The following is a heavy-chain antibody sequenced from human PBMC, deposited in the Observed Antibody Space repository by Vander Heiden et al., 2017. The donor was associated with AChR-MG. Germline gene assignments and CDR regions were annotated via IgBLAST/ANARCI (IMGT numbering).Heavy chain of an antibody. V-gene: IGHV3-21*01. CDR2: ISSSSSYI. J-gene: IGHJ4*02. D-gene: IGHD2-2*01. Sequence: EVQLVESGGGLVKPGGSLRLSCAASGFTFSSYSMNWVRQAPGKGLEWVSSISSSSSYIYYADSVKGRFTISRDNAKNSLYLQMNSLRAEDTAVYYCARARTVVVPAAMGYWGQGTLVTVSS. CDR3: ARARTVVVPAAMGY. CDR1: GFTFSSYS.